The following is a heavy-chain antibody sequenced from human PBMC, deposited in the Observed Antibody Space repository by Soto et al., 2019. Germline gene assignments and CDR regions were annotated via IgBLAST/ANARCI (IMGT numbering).Heavy chain of an antibody. D-gene: IGHD5-18*01. CDR3: ARDGFGVKLWL. Sequence: QVQLVQSGAEVKKPGSSVKVSCKASGGTFSSYAISWVRQSPGQGLEWMGGIIPICGTANYAQKFQGRVTITADESTSTAYMELSSLRAEDTDVYYCARDGFGVKLWLWGQGILVNVAS. CDR1: GGTFSSYA. V-gene: IGHV1-69*01. CDR2: IIPICGTA. J-gene: IGHJ4*02.